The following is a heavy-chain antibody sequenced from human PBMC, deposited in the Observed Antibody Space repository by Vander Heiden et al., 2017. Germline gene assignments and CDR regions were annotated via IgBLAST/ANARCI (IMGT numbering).Heavy chain of an antibody. CDR1: GFTFSNYA. D-gene: IGHD4-17*01. Sequence: EVQLLESGGGLVQPGGSLRLSCAASGFTFSNYAMSWVRQAPGKGLEWVSSITGNGGSTYYGDSVKGRFTISRDNSKNTLYLQMNSLRAEDTAVFYCAKNFNYGEELHYWGQGTLVTVSS. V-gene: IGHV3-23*01. CDR3: AKNFNYGEELHY. J-gene: IGHJ4*02. CDR2: ITGNGGST.